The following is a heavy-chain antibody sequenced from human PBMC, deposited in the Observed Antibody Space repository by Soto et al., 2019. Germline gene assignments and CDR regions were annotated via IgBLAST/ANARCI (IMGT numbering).Heavy chain of an antibody. CDR2: INHSGST. D-gene: IGHD5-18*01. CDR3: ARYFKRGYSYGLGY. Sequence: SETLSLTCAVYGGYIRGYYWSWISQTPGKGLEWIGEINHSGSTNYTPSLKSRVTISVDTSKTQFSLKLSSVTAADTAVYYCARYFKRGYSYGLGYWGQGTLVTVSS. V-gene: IGHV4-34*01. J-gene: IGHJ4*02. CDR1: GGYIRGYY.